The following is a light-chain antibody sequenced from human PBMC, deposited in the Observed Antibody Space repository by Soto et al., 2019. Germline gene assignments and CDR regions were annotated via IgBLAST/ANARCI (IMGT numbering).Light chain of an antibody. J-gene: IGKJ1*01. Sequence: DVEMIQSPSTLSASVGDRVTITCRASQSLSDWLAWYQQKPGKAPKLLIYGASTLQSGVPSRFSGSGSGTEFTLTISSLQPDDLATYYCQQYISSPWTFGQGTKVEIK. CDR3: QQYISSPWT. CDR1: QSLSDW. V-gene: IGKV1-5*01. CDR2: GAS.